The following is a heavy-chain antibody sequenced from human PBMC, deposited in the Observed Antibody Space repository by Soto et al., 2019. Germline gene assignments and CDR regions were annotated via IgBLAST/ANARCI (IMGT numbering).Heavy chain of an antibody. V-gene: IGHV4-34*01. CDR1: GGSFSGYY. Sequence: SETLSLTCAVYGGSFSGYYWSWIRQPPGKGLEWIGEINHSGSTNYNPSLKSRVTISVDTSKNQFSLKLSSVTAADTAVYYCARQLGYCSGGSCYLGWFDPWGQGTLVTVSS. CDR3: ARQLGYCSGGSCYLGWFDP. J-gene: IGHJ5*02. CDR2: INHSGST. D-gene: IGHD2-15*01.